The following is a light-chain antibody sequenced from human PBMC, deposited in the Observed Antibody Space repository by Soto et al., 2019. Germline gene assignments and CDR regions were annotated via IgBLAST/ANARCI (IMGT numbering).Light chain of an antibody. V-gene: IGKV3-20*01. CDR2: GAS. J-gene: IGKJ5*01. CDR3: QQYATSPIT. Sequence: ENDLTQSPGTLSLSPGERATLSCRASQTVSSYLTWYQQRPGQAPRLLIYGASKRATGIPDRFSGSGSGTDFTLTISRLEPEDFALYYCQQYATSPITFGQGTRLEIK. CDR1: QTVSSY.